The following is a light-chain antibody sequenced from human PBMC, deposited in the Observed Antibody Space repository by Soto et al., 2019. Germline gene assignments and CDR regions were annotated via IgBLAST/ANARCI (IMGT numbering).Light chain of an antibody. CDR3: EQYQTYPWT. CDR2: AAS. CDR1: QSVSSNY. V-gene: IGKV3-20*01. Sequence: EIVLTQSPGTLSLSPGERATLSCRASQSVSSNYLAWYQQKPGQAPRLLIYAASSRATDIPDRFSGSGSGTDFTLTIYSLQPDDFATYYCEQYQTYPWTFGQGTKVEIK. J-gene: IGKJ1*01.